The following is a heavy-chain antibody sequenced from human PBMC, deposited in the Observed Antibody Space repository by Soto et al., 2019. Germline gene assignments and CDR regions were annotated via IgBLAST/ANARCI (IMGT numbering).Heavy chain of an antibody. J-gene: IGHJ6*02. Sequence: QVQLVQSGAEVKKPGSSVKVSCKASGGTFSSYPISWVRQAPGHGLEWMGRIIPILGIANYAQKFQGRVTITADKATTTAYMELSSLRGEDTAVYDWARGGTVTKENYYYDGRDVWGQGTTVTVSS. CDR3: ARGGTVTKENYYYDGRDV. V-gene: IGHV1-69*02. CDR1: GGTFSSYP. D-gene: IGHD4-17*01. CDR2: IIPILGIA.